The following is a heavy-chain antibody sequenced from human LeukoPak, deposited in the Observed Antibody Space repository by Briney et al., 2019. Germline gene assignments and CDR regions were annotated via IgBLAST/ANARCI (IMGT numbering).Heavy chain of an antibody. D-gene: IGHD6-13*01. Sequence: SETLSLTCTVSGGSISSSSYYWGWIRQPPGKGLEWIGSIYYSGSTYYNPSLKSRVTISVDTSKNQFSLKLSSVTAADTAVYYCARDIAAAGTEIPFDPWGQGTLVTVSS. V-gene: IGHV4-39*07. CDR1: GGSISSSSYY. J-gene: IGHJ5*02. CDR2: IYYSGST. CDR3: ARDIAAAGTEIPFDP.